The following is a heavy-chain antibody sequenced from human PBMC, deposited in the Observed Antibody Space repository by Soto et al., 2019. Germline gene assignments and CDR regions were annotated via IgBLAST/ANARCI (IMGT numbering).Heavy chain of an antibody. D-gene: IGHD1-1*01. CDR2: INPHSGGT. CDR1: GYSFSDYY. Sequence: ASVKVSCKASGYSFSDYYIHWVRQAPGQGLEWMGWINPHSGGTKYAPKLQGGVTMTRDTSITTAYMELSRLRSGDTAVYYCAREPATAKPEGVDFWGQGTLVTVSS. V-gene: IGHV1-2*02. J-gene: IGHJ4*02. CDR3: AREPATAKPEGVDF.